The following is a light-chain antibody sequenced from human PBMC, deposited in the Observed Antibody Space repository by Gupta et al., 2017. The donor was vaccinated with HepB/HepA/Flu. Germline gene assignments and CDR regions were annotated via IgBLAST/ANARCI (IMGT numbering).Light chain of an antibody. CDR2: GSS. Sequence: DIQMTQSPSSLSASVGDRVTITCRASQSVSHFLNWYQQKPGKAPKVLIYGSSTLQSGVPSRFSGSGSGTDFTLTISSLQPEDFATYYCQQSDTTPFTFGHGTKVDIK. V-gene: IGKV1-39*01. CDR3: QQSDTTPFT. CDR1: QSVSHF. J-gene: IGKJ3*01.